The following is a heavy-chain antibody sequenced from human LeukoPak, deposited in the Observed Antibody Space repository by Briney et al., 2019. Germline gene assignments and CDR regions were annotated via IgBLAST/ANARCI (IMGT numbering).Heavy chain of an antibody. D-gene: IGHD6-19*01. CDR1: GFTLDDYA. J-gene: IGHJ4*02. CDR2: ISWNSGSI. V-gene: IGHV3-9*01. CDR3: AQGSAGIAVAALDY. Sequence: GGSLRLSCAASGFTLDDYAMHWVRQAPGKGLEWVSGISWNSGSIGYADSVKGRFTISRDNAKNSLYLQMNSLRAEDTALYYCAQGSAGIAVAALDYWGQGTLVTVSS.